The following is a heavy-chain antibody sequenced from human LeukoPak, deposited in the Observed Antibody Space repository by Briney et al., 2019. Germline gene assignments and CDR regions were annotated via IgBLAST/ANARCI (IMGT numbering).Heavy chain of an antibody. J-gene: IGHJ5*02. CDR3: ARNPKDVLNRFWFDP. Sequence: GESLKISCKGSGYSFTSYWIGWVRQMPGKGLEWMGIIYPGDSVTRYSPSFQGQVTISADKSISTAYLQWSSLKASDTAMYYCARNPKDVLNRFWFDPWGQGTLVTVSS. V-gene: IGHV5-51*01. D-gene: IGHD3-10*01. CDR2: IYPGDSVT. CDR1: GYSFTSYW.